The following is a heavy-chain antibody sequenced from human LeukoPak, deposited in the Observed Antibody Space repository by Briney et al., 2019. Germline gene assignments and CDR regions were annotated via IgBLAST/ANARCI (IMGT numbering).Heavy chain of an antibody. CDR1: GYTFTSYY. CDR2: INPNSGGT. CDR3: ARARQWLGDDVCDI. D-gene: IGHD6-19*01. V-gene: IGHV1-2*02. Sequence: GASVTVSCKASGYTFTSYYMHWVRQAPGQGLEWVGWINPNSGGTNYAQKFQGRVTMTRDTSISTAYMELSRLRSDDTAVYYCARARQWLGDDVCDIWGQGTMVTVSS. J-gene: IGHJ3*02.